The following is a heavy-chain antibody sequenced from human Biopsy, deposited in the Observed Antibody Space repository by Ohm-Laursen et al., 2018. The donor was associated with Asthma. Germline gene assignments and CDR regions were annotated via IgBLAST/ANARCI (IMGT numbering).Heavy chain of an antibody. Sequence: ASVTVSCKISGYSLTDLSMHWVRQAPGQGLEWMGGHDHEEGGTVNARRFQGRVTMTEDASTDTAYMELSSLSSDDTAVYYCASDFPKDYVRYNFQFWGQGTLVTVSS. J-gene: IGHJ4*02. CDR2: HDHEEGGT. D-gene: IGHD4-17*01. CDR1: GYSLTDLS. CDR3: ASDFPKDYVRYNFQF. V-gene: IGHV1-24*01.